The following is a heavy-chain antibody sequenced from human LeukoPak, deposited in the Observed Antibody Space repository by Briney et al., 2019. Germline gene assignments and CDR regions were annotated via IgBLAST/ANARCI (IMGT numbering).Heavy chain of an antibody. V-gene: IGHV1-2*02. J-gene: IGHJ5*02. D-gene: IGHD2-2*01. CDR2: INPNSGGT. CDR3: ARDEGTYPTSWFDP. Sequence: GASVKVSCKASGYTFTGYYMHWVRQAPGQGLEWMGWINPNSGGTNYAQEFQGRVTMTRDTSISTAYMELSRLRSDDTAVYYCARDEGTYPTSWFDPWGQGTLVTVSS. CDR1: GYTFTGYY.